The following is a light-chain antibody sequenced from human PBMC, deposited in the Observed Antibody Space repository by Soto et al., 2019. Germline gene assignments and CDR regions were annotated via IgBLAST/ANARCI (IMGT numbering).Light chain of an antibody. J-gene: IGKJ1*01. Sequence: EIVMTQSPATLSVSPGERATLSCRASQSVSTNLAWYQQRPGQAPILLIYGASTRAAGVPARFSGSGSGTDFTLTISSLQSEDFAVYSCQQYDNWPPWTFGKGTKVELK. CDR3: QQYDNWPPWT. CDR2: GAS. CDR1: QSVSTN. V-gene: IGKV3-15*01.